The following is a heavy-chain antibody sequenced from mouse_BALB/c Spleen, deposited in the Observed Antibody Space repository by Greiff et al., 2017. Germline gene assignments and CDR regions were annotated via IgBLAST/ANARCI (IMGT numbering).Heavy chain of an antibody. CDR3: ARSATVVGGAMDY. Sequence: DVHLVESGGGLVKLGGSLKFSCAASGFTFSSYYMPWVRQTPEKRLELVAAINSNGGSTYYPDTVKGRFTISRDNAKNTLYLQMSSLKSEDTALYYCARSATVVGGAMDYWGQGTSVTVSS. CDR1: GFTFSSYY. D-gene: IGHD1-1*01. CDR2: INSNGGST. V-gene: IGHV5-6-2*01. J-gene: IGHJ4*01.